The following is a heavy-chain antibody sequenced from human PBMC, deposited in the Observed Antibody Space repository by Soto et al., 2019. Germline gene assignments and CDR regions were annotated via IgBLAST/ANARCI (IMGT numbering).Heavy chain of an antibody. CDR3: ARGSYGDYAY. Sequence: QVQLVQSGAEVKKPGSSVKVSCKASGGTFSTYGINWVRQAPAHGLEWMGGIIPIFGTANYAQKFQGRVTITADASTTKAYMELSSLTSGDTAVYYCARGSYGDYAYWGQGTLVTVSS. V-gene: IGHV1-69*01. CDR2: IIPIFGTA. CDR1: GGTFSTYG. D-gene: IGHD4-17*01. J-gene: IGHJ4*02.